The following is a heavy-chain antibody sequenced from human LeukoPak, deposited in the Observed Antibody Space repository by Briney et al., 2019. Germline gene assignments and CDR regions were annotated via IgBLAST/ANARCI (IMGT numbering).Heavy chain of an antibody. V-gene: IGHV3-13*01. CDR1: GFTFSSYD. CDR2: IGTAGDT. Sequence: GGSLRLSCAASGFTFSSYDMHWVRQATGKGLEWVSAIGTAGDTYYPGSVKGRFTISRENAKNSLYLQMNSLRAGDTAVYYCARSKSGSYHLDYWGQGTLVTVSS. D-gene: IGHD1-26*01. J-gene: IGHJ4*02. CDR3: ARSKSGSYHLDY.